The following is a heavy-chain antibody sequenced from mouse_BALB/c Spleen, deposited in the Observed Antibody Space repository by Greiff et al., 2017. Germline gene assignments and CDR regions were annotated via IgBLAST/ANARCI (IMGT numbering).Heavy chain of an antibody. CDR1: GYTFTSYY. V-gene: IGHV1S81*02. Sequence: QVQLQQSGAELVKPGASVKLSCKASGYTFTSYYMYWVKQRPGQGLEWIGEINPSNGGTNFNEKFKSKATLTVDKSSSTAYMQLSSLTSEDSAVYYCTKGNYHFDYWGQGTTLTVSS. CDR2: INPSNGGT. CDR3: TKGNYHFDY. J-gene: IGHJ2*01. D-gene: IGHD2-1*01.